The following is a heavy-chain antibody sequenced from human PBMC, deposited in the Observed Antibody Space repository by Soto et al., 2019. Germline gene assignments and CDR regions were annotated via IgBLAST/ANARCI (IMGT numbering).Heavy chain of an antibody. Sequence: GASVKVSCKASGYTFTDYYMHWVRRAPGQGLEWMGWINDNSGATRYSQRFQGRVTLTRDTPISTAYMELSSLRSDDTAVYYCARDSAAAAGLSFDSWGQGTLVTVSS. CDR1: GYTFTDYY. D-gene: IGHD6-13*01. J-gene: IGHJ4*02. V-gene: IGHV1-2*02. CDR2: INDNSGAT. CDR3: ARDSAAAAGLSFDS.